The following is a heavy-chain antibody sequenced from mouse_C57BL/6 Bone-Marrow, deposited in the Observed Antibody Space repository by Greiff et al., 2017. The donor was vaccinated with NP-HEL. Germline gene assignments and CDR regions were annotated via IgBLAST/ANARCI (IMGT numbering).Heavy chain of an antibody. J-gene: IGHJ1*03. Sequence: VQLQQSGPELVQPGASVKISCKASGYSFTDYNMNWVKQSNGKSLEWIGVINPNYGTTSYNQKFKGKATLTVDHSSSTAYMQLNSLTSEDSAVYYCERHYGSSWGDYWYFDVWGTGTTVTVSS. CDR1: GYSFTDYN. V-gene: IGHV1-39*01. CDR2: INPNYGTT. D-gene: IGHD1-1*01. CDR3: ERHYGSSWGDYWYFDV.